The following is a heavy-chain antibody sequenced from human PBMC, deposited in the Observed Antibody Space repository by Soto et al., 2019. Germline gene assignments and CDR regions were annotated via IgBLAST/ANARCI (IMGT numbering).Heavy chain of an antibody. D-gene: IGHD5-18*01. V-gene: IGHV3-30*18. CDR2: ISYDGSNK. CDR1: GFTFSSYG. Sequence: GGSLRLSCAASGFTFSSYGMRWVRQAPGKGLEWVAVISYDGSNKYYADSVKGRFTISRDNSKNTLYLQMNSLRAEDTAVYYCAKDTAMVGFDYWGQGTLVTVSS. CDR3: AKDTAMVGFDY. J-gene: IGHJ4*02.